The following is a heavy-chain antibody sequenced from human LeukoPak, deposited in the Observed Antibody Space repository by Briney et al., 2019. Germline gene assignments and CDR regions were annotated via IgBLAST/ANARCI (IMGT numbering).Heavy chain of an antibody. V-gene: IGHV4-34*01. CDR3: ARGTLGLFRYYYGMDV. D-gene: IGHD2/OR15-2a*01. CDR2: INHSGST. CDR1: GGSFSGYY. Sequence: PSETLSLTCAVYGGSFSGYYWSWIRQPPGKGLEWIGEINHSGSTNYNPSLKSRVTISVDTSKNQFSLKLSSVTAADTAVYYCARGTLGLFRYYYGMDVWGQGTTVTVSS. J-gene: IGHJ6*02.